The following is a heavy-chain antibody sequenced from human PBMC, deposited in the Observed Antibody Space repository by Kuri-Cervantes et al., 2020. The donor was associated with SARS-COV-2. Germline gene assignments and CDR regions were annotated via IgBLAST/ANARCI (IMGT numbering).Heavy chain of an antibody. CDR2: ISYDGSNK. V-gene: IGHV3-30-3*01. CDR3: AGRGLKARQYFDS. D-gene: IGHD3-10*01. Sequence: GGSLRLSCAASGFTFSSYAMHWVRQAPGKGLEWVAVISYDGSNKYYADSVKGRFTISRDNSKNTLYLQMNSLRAEDTAVYYCAGRGLKARQYFDSWGQGTLVTVSS. CDR1: GFTFSSYA. J-gene: IGHJ4*02.